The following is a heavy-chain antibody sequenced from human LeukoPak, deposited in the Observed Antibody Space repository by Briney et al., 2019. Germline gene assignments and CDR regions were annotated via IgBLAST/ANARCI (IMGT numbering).Heavy chain of an antibody. CDR2: IYPGDSDT. CDR1: GYIFTSYW. V-gene: IGHV5-51*01. D-gene: IGHD3-10*01. CDR3: ARSRAPRDPDAFDL. J-gene: IGHJ3*01. Sequence: GESLKIFCKDAGYIFTSYWVGWVRQMPGKGLEWMGIIYPGDSDTRYSPSFQGQVTISADKSINTAYLQWSSLKAPDTAMYYCARSRAPRDPDAFDLWRRDTMVSVSS.